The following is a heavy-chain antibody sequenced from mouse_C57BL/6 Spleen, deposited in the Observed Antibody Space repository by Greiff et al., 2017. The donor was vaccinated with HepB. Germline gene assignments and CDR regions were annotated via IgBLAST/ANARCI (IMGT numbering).Heavy chain of an antibody. CDR3: ARGAYYSYAMDY. CDR2: INPNNGGT. D-gene: IGHD1-1*01. V-gene: IGHV1-18*01. J-gene: IGHJ4*01. CDR1: GYTFTDYN. Sequence: EVKLVESGPELVKPGASVKIPCKASGYTFTDYNMDWVKQSHGKSLEWIGDINPNNGGTIYNQKFKGKATLTVDKSSSTAYMELRSLTSEDTAVYYCARGAYYSYAMDYWGQGTSVTVSS.